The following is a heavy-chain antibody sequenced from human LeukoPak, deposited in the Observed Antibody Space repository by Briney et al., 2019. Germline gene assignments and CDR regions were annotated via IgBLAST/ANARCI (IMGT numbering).Heavy chain of an antibody. J-gene: IGHJ5*02. V-gene: IGHV3-21*01. Sequence: GGSLRLSCAASGFTFSSYSMNWVRQAPGKGLEWVSSISSSSSYIYYADSVKGRFTISRDNAKNSLYLQMNSLRAEDTAVYYCARSPRVGAPNWFDPRGQGTLVTVSS. CDR1: GFTFSSYS. CDR3: ARSPRVGAPNWFDP. D-gene: IGHD1-26*01. CDR2: ISSSSSYI.